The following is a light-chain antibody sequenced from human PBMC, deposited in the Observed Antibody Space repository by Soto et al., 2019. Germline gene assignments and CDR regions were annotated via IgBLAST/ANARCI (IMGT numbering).Light chain of an antibody. Sequence: EIVLTQSPGTLSLSPGERATLSCRASQSVSSSYLAWYQQKPGQAPRLLIYGASSRATGIPDRFSGSGSGTDFTLTINRLETAHLAGYYSQQYGSPPWTFAQGTQVEIK. CDR3: QQYGSPPWT. CDR2: GAS. CDR1: QSVSSSY. J-gene: IGKJ1*01. V-gene: IGKV3-20*01.